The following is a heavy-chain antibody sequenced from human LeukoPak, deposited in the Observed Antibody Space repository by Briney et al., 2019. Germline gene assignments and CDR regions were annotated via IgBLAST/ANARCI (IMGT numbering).Heavy chain of an antibody. CDR1: GGSFSGYY. J-gene: IGHJ4*02. CDR3: ASTYSGSYYGSSYYFDY. Sequence: SETLSLTCAVYGGSFSGYYWSWIRQPPGKGLEWIGEINHSGSTNYNPSLKSRVTISVDTSKNQFSLKLSSVTAADTAVYYCASTYSGSYYGSSYYFDYWGQGTLVTVSS. D-gene: IGHD1-26*01. CDR2: INHSGST. V-gene: IGHV4-34*01.